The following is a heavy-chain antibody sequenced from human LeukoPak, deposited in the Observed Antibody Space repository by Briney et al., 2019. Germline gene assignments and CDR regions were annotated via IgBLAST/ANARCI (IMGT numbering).Heavy chain of an antibody. CDR2: ISYDGSNK. V-gene: IGHV3-30*03. D-gene: IGHD4-17*01. Sequence: GGSLRLSCAASGFTFSSYGMHWVRQAPGKGLEWVAVISYDGSNKYYADSVKGRFTISRDNSKNTLYLQMNSLRAEDTAVYYCARDQGYGDYVQAFDIWGQGTMVTVSS. CDR1: GFTFSSYG. CDR3: ARDQGYGDYVQAFDI. J-gene: IGHJ3*02.